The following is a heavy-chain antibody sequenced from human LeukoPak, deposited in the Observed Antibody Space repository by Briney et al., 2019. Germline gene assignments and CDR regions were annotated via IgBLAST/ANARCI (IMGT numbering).Heavy chain of an antibody. Sequence: PGGSLRLSCAASGFTFSSYWMSWVRQAPGKGLEWVANINQDGSEKYYVESVKGRFTISRDNAKNSLYLQMNSLRDEDTAVYYCERRRAYGSVGREFDYWGQGTPVTVSS. CDR1: GFTFSSYW. J-gene: IGHJ4*02. V-gene: IGHV3-7*01. CDR2: INQDGSEK. D-gene: IGHD3-10*01. CDR3: ERRRAYGSVGREFDY.